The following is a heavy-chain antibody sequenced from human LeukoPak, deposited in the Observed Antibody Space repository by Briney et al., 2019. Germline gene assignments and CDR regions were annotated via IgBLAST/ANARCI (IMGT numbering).Heavy chain of an antibody. CDR3: AKDSPLGACWYFDL. D-gene: IGHD3-16*01. V-gene: IGHV3-30*18. CDR1: GFTFSSYG. CDR2: ISYDGSNK. J-gene: IGHJ2*01. Sequence: GRSLRLSCAASGFTFSSYGMHWVRQAPGKGLEWVAVISYDGSNKYCADSVKGRFTISRDNSKNTLYLQMNSLRAEDTAVYYCAKDSPLGACWYFDLGGRGTLVTVSS.